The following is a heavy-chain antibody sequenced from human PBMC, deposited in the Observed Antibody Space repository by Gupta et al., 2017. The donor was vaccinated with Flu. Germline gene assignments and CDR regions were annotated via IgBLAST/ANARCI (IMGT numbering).Heavy chain of an antibody. J-gene: IGHJ3*02. CDR2: ISGSGGST. CDR1: GFTFSSYA. Sequence: EVQLLESGGGLVQPGGSLRLSCAASGFTFSSYAMSWVRQAPGKGLEWVSAISGSGGSTYYADSVKGRFTISRDNSKNTLYLQMNSLRAEDTAVYYCAKDVMRLPSERDAFDIWGQGTMVTGSS. CDR3: AKDVMRLPSERDAFDI. D-gene: IGHD3-16*01. V-gene: IGHV3-23*01.